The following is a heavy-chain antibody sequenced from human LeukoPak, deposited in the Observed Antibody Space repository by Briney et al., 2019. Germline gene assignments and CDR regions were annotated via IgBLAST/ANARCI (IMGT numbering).Heavy chain of an antibody. CDR2: MNQDGSAV. J-gene: IGHJ4*02. D-gene: IGHD6-19*01. Sequence: GGSLRLSCAASGFTFSRHWMSWVRQTPGKGLERVAHMNQDGSAVYYVDSVKGRFTISRDNAKNSLCLQMTGLTVADTAVYYCARTVPGYPDDYFDYWGQGTLVTVSS. CDR1: GFTFSRHW. V-gene: IGHV3-7*01. CDR3: ARTVPGYPDDYFDY.